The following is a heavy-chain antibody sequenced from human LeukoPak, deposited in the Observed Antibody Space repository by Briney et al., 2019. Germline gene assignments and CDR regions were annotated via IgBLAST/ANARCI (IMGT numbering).Heavy chain of an antibody. D-gene: IGHD3-3*01. J-gene: IGHJ4*02. Sequence: SVKVSCKASGGTFSSYAISWVRQAPGQGLEWMGKIIPIYGRANYGQKFQGRVTITADELTTTSYMELSSLTAEDMAVYYCAAGGAYEFRDDYWGQGTLVTVSS. CDR2: IIPIYGRA. CDR1: GGTFSSYA. CDR3: AAGGAYEFRDDY. V-gene: IGHV1-69*13.